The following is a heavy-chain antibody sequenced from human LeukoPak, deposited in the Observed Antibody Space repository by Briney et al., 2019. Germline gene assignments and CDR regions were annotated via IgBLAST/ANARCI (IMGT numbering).Heavy chain of an antibody. CDR3: ARGLPAATYYYYYGMDV. CDR1: GGSISGYY. Sequence: SETLSLACNVFGGSISGYYWSWIRQPPGKGLEWIGYIYHSGSTYYNPSLKSRVTISVDTSKNQFSLKLSSVTAADTAVYYCARGLPAATYYYYYGMDVWGQGTTVTVSS. V-gene: IGHV4-59*01. CDR2: IYHSGST. D-gene: IGHD2-2*01. J-gene: IGHJ6*02.